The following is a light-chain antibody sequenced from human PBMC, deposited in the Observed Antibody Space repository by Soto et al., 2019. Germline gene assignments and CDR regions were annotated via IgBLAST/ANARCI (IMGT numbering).Light chain of an antibody. CDR3: QQYNNWPLT. V-gene: IGKV3-15*01. CDR1: QSVSRSY. J-gene: IGKJ4*01. Sequence: EIVLTQSPGRLSLFSRGRATLSCRTSQSVSRSYLAWYQQKPGQAPRLLIYGASTRATGIPARFSGSGSGTEFTLTISSLQSGDFAVYYCQQYNNWPLTFGGGTKVDIK. CDR2: GAS.